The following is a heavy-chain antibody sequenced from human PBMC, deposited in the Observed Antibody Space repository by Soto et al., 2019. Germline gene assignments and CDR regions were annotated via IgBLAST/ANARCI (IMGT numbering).Heavy chain of an antibody. J-gene: IGHJ5*02. V-gene: IGHV1-46*01. CDR2: INPSGGDT. CDR1: GYTFTSYY. CDR3: ATVLSYYYDSSGSYWFDP. D-gene: IGHD3-22*01. Sequence: ASVKVSCKASGYTFTSYYFHWVRQAPGQGPEWMGMINPSGGDTTYAQKFQGRVTMNKDTSTSTVYMELSSLRSEDTAVYYCATVLSYYYDSSGSYWFDPWGQGTLVTVSS.